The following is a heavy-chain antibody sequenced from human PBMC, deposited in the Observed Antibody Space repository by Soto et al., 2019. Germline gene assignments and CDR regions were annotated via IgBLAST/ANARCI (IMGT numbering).Heavy chain of an antibody. CDR1: GYTFTSYG. J-gene: IGHJ5*02. V-gene: IGHV1-18*01. CDR3: ARDNCSGGSCYFRGGFDP. CDR2: ISAYNGNT. Sequence: ASVKVSCKASGYTFTSYGISWVRQAPGRGLEWMGWISAYNGNTNYAQKLQGRVTMTTDTSTSTAYMELRSLRSDDTAVYYCARDNCSGGSCYFRGGFDPWGQGTLVTVSS. D-gene: IGHD2-15*01.